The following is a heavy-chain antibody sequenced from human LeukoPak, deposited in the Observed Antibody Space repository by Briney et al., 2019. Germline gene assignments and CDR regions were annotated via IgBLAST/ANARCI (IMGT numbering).Heavy chain of an antibody. Sequence: PSETLSLTCAVSGGSISSGGYSWSWIRQPPGKGLEWIGYIYHSGSTYYNPSLKSRVTISVDRSKNQFSLKLSSVTAADTAVYYCARQDYCSSTSCYGRPSDYWGQGTLVTVSS. CDR3: ARQDYCSSTSCYGRPSDY. CDR2: IYHSGST. D-gene: IGHD2-2*01. V-gene: IGHV4-30-2*01. J-gene: IGHJ4*02. CDR1: GGSISSGGYS.